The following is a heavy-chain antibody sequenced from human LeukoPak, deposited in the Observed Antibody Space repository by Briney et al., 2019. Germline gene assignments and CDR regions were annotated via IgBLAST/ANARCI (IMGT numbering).Heavy chain of an antibody. V-gene: IGHV4-38-2*02. CDR3: GRYVPRGVIGPKTFDY. J-gene: IGHJ4*02. CDR2: VDHSGGT. Sequence: PSETLSLTCTVSGYSLSSGYYCGWIRQPPGKVLEWIGSVDHSGGTYYNPSLRSRVTISVDTSKTQFSLKLRSVTAADTAMYYCGRYVPRGVIGPKTFDYWGQGSLVTVSS. D-gene: IGHD2/OR15-2a*01. CDR1: GYSLSSGYY.